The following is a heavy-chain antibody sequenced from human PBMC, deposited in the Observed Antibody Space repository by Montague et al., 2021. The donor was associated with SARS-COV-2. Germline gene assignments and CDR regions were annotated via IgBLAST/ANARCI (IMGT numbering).Heavy chain of an antibody. J-gene: IGHJ4*02. Sequence: PELVKPTQTLTLTCTFSGFSLSTSGMRASWIRQPPGKALEWLARIDWDDDKFYSTSLKTRLTISKDTSKNQVALTMTNMDPVDTATYYCARSYYDILTAYYTPFDYWGQGTLVTVSS. V-gene: IGHV2-70*04. D-gene: IGHD3-9*01. CDR1: GFSLSTSGMR. CDR3: ARSYYDILTAYYTPFDY. CDR2: IDWDDDK.